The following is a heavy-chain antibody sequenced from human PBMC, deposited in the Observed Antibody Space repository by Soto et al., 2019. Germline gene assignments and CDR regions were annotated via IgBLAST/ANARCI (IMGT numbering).Heavy chain of an antibody. V-gene: IGHV4-39*01. D-gene: IGHD6-19*01. Sequence: QLQLQESGPGLVKPSETLSLTCSVSGDSVSSSNFYWGWIRQPPGKGLEWIGSVYYSGSTYYNPSLKSRVTMSVYTSKNQFSLKLSSVTAADSAVYYCARHPTFSGWEYYFDYCGQGTLVTVSS. CDR2: VYYSGST. CDR3: ARHPTFSGWEYYFDY. J-gene: IGHJ4*02. CDR1: GDSVSSSNFY.